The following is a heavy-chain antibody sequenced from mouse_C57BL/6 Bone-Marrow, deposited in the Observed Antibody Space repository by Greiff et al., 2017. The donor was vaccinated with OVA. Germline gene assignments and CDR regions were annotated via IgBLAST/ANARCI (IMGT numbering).Heavy chain of an antibody. CDR1: GYAFSSYW. CDR2: IYPGDGDT. D-gene: IGHD1-1*01. Sequence: VQLVESGAELVKPGASVKISCKASGYAFSSYWMNWVKQRPGKGLEWIGQIYPGDGDTNYNGKFKGKATLTADKSSSTAYMQLSSLTSEDSAVYFCARSLYYYGSSPPDYWGQGTTLTVSS. CDR3: ARSLYYYGSSPPDY. J-gene: IGHJ2*01. V-gene: IGHV1-80*01.